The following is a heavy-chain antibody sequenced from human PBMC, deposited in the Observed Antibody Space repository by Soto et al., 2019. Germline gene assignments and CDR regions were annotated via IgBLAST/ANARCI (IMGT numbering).Heavy chain of an antibody. Sequence: QVQLVQSGAEVKKPGSSVKVSCKASGGTFSSYAISWVRQAPGQGLEWMGGIIPIFGTANYAQKFQGRVTITADESKSTAYVELSSLRSEDTAVYYCARHGDSSSSAPLYYYGMDVWGQGTTVTVSS. CDR3: ARHGDSSSSAPLYYYGMDV. D-gene: IGHD6-6*01. CDR2: IIPIFGTA. V-gene: IGHV1-69*01. CDR1: GGTFSSYA. J-gene: IGHJ6*02.